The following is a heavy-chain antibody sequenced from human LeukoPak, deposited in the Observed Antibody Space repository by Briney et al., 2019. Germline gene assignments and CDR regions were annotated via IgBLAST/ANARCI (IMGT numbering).Heavy chain of an antibody. Sequence: PSETLSLTCTVSGGSISSSSYYWGWIRQPPGKGLEWIGSIYYSGSTYYNPSLKSRVTISVDTSKNQFSLKLSSVTAADTAVYYCARDRPSATVTRPIWGQGTLVTVSS. CDR1: GGSISSSSYY. V-gene: IGHV4-39*07. J-gene: IGHJ4*02. D-gene: IGHD4-17*01. CDR3: ARDRPSATVTRPI. CDR2: IYYSGST.